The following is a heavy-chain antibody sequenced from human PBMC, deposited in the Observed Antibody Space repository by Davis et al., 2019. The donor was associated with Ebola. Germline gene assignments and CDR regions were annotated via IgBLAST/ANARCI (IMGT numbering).Heavy chain of an antibody. J-gene: IGHJ4*02. CDR3: ARDIDGGNYYFDY. CDR1: GGSFSSHP. Sequence: SVKVSCKTSGGSFSSHPISWVRQAPRQGLEWMGGIIPIFDTPHYAQKFQGRITITADASTSTAYMELSSLRYEETATYFCARDIDGGNYYFDYWGPGTPVTVSS. D-gene: IGHD3-16*01. V-gene: IGHV1-69*13. CDR2: IIPIFDTP.